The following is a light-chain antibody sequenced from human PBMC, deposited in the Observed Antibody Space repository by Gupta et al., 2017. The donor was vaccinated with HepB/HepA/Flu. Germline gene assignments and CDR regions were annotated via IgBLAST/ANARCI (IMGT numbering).Light chain of an antibody. CDR3: ETWDSNTRV. Sequence: QPVLTQSSSASASLGSSVKLTCTRSSGHSSYIIAWHQQQPGKAPRYLMKLEGSGSYNKGSGVPDRFSGSSSGADRYLTISNLPSEDEADYYCETWDSNTRVFGGGTKLTVL. CDR1: SGHSSYI. J-gene: IGLJ3*02. CDR2: LEGSGSY. V-gene: IGLV4-60*03.